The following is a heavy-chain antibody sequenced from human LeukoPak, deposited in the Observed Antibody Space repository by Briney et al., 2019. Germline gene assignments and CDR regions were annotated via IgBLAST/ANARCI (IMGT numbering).Heavy chain of an antibody. Sequence: ASVKVSCKASGYSFTTYGISWVRQAPGQGLEWMGWISAYSGNTNYAQKLQGRVTMTIDISTSTAYMELRSLRSDDTAVYYCARDVHGSGYYDNDYWGQGTLVTVSS. CDR1: GYSFTTYG. V-gene: IGHV1-18*01. CDR3: ARDVHGSGYYDNDY. CDR2: ISAYSGNT. D-gene: IGHD3-22*01. J-gene: IGHJ4*02.